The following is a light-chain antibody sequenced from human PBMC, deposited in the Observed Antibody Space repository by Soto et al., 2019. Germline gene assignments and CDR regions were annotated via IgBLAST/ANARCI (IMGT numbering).Light chain of an antibody. CDR3: QQFNSLRWT. J-gene: IGKJ1*01. CDR2: GAS. V-gene: IGKV3-20*01. CDR1: QSVSSNF. Sequence: EIVLTQSPGTLSLSPGERATLSCRASQSVSSNFLAWYQQKPGQTPRLLIYGASSRATGIPDRFSGSGSGTDFTLTISRLEPEESAVYFCQQFNSLRWTFGQGTKVEIK.